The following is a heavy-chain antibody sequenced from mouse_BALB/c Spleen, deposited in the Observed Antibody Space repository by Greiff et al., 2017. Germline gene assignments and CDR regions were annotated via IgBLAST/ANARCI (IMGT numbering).Heavy chain of an antibody. Sequence: EVQVVESGGGLVKPGGSLKLSCAASGFTFSSYAMSWVRQTPEKRLEWVASISSGGSTYYPDSVKGRFTISRDNARNILYLQMSSLRSEDTAMYYCAKKQYGNYVDYWGQGTTLTVSS. CDR1: GFTFSSYA. D-gene: IGHD2-10*02. J-gene: IGHJ2*01. V-gene: IGHV5-6-5*01. CDR2: ISSGGST. CDR3: AKKQYGNYVDY.